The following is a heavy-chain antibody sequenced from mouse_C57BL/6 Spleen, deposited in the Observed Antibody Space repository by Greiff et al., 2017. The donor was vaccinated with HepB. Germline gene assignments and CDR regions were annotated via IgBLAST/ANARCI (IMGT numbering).Heavy chain of an antibody. CDR2: INPSNGGT. J-gene: IGHJ2*01. V-gene: IGHV1-53*01. CDR1: GYTFTSYW. D-gene: IGHD1-1*01. Sequence: VQLQQSGTELVKPGASVKLSCKASGYTFTSYWMHWVKQRPGQGLEWIGNINPSNGGTNYNEKFKSKATLTVDKSSSPAYMQLSSLTSEDSAVYYCARRAYYYGSSYYFDYWGQGTTLTVAS. CDR3: ARRAYYYGSSYYFDY.